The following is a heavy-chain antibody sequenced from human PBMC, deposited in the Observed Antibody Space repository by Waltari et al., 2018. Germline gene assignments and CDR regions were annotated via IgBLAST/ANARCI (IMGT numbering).Heavy chain of an antibody. CDR3: ARGPIGLDDYIDV. V-gene: IGHV1-2*06. CDR1: GSTFTGYY. Sequence: QVQLVQSGAEVKKPGASVKVSCKASGSTFTGYYMHWVRQAPGQGLEWWGRINPNSGGTNHAQKFQGRGTMTRDTSISTSYMELSRRRSDDTAGYYCARGPIGLDDYIDVWGKGTTVTVSS. D-gene: IGHD4-17*01. J-gene: IGHJ6*03. CDR2: INPNSGGT.